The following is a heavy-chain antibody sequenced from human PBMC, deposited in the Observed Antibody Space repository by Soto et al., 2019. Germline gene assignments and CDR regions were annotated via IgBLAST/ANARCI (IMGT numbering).Heavy chain of an antibody. CDR2: IYYGAYT. CDR3: ARWDSKWFDP. V-gene: IGHV4-59*01. CDR1: GGSITSDW. D-gene: IGHD1-26*01. J-gene: IGHJ5*02. Sequence: SETLSLTCSVSGGSITSDWWSWIRQPPGKGLEWIGYIYYGAYTNYIPILKSRVTISGDTSKNQVSLKLNSVTTADTAVYYCARWDSKWFDPWGQGVLVTVSS.